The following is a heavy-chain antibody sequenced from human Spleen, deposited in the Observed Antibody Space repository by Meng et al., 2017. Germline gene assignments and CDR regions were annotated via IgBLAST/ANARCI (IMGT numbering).Heavy chain of an antibody. V-gene: IGHV3-21*01. Sequence: GESLKISCAASGFTFSSYSMNWVRQAPGKGLEWVASISSSSSYIYYAVSVNGRVTISRDNAKNSLYLQMNSLRAEDTAVYYCAKTLYCSSSNCSAAFALWGQGTMVTVSS. J-gene: IGHJ3*01. CDR2: ISSSSSYI. CDR1: GFTFSSYS. D-gene: IGHD2-2*01. CDR3: AKTLYCSSSNCSAAFAL.